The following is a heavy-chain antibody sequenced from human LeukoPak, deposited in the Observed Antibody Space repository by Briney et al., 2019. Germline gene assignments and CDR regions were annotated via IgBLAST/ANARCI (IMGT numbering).Heavy chain of an antibody. J-gene: IGHJ6*03. V-gene: IGHV1-69*13. CDR3: ARDRLLEWPSGYYYYYMDV. D-gene: IGHD3-3*01. Sequence: ASVKVSCKASGGTFSSYAISWVRQAPGQGLEWMGGIIPIFGTANYAQKFQGRVTITADESTSTAYMELSSLRSEDTAVYYCARDRLLEWPSGYYYYYMDVWGKGTTVTVSS. CDR2: IIPIFGTA. CDR1: GGTFSSYA.